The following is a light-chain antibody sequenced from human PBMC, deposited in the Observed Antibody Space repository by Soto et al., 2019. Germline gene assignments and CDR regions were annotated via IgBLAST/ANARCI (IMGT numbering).Light chain of an antibody. CDR2: GAS. CDR3: RQYGSSPSYT. CDR1: QSVSSSSY. V-gene: IGKV3-20*01. Sequence: EIVLTQSPGTLSLSPGERATLSCRASQSVSSSSYLAWYQQKPGQAPRLLIYGASSRATGIPDRFSGSGSATDFTLTISRLEPEDFDVYYCRQYGSSPSYTFGQGTKLEIK. J-gene: IGKJ2*01.